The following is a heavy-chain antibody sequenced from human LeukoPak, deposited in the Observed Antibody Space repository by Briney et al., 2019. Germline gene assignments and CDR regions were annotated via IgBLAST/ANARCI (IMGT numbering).Heavy chain of an antibody. CDR3: ARSYYTGLSFPFDY. CDR1: GFTFSSYS. Sequence: GGSLRLSCAASGFTFSSYSMNWVRQAPGKGLEWVSYISSGSITIYYADSVTGRFTISRDNAKNSLYLQMNSLRAEDTAVYYCARSYYTGLSFPFDYWGQGTLVTVSS. J-gene: IGHJ4*02. D-gene: IGHD3-10*01. V-gene: IGHV3-48*01. CDR2: ISSGSITI.